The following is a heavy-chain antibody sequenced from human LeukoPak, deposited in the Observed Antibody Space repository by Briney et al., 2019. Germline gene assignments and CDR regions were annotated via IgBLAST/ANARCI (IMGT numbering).Heavy chain of an antibody. CDR2: IYSSGST. CDR3: ARGGKATVVTM. D-gene: IGHD4-23*01. J-gene: IGHJ4*02. Sequence: SETLSLTCTVSGSSINSYYWSWIRQPAGKRLEWIGRIYSSGSTNYNPSLNSRVSMSVDTSKNQFSLKLTSVTAADTAVYYCARGGKATVVTMWGQGILVTVSS. CDR1: GSSINSYY. V-gene: IGHV4-4*07.